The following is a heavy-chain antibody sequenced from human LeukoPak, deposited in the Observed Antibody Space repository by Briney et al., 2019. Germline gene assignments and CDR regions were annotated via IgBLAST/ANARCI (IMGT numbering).Heavy chain of an antibody. V-gene: IGHV3-23*01. D-gene: IGHD6-19*01. CDR3: AKEGYSSGWYHGMGAFDI. J-gene: IGHJ3*02. CDR1: GFTFSSYA. Sequence: GRSLRLSCAASGFTFSSYAMSWVRQAPGKGLEWVSAISGSGGSTYYADSVKGRFTISRDNSKNTLYLQMNSLRAEDTAVYYCAKEGYSSGWYHGMGAFDIWGQGTMVTVSS. CDR2: ISGSGGST.